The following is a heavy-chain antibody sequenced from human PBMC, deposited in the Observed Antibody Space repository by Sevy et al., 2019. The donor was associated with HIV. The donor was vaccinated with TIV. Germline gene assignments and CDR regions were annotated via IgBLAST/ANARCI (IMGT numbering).Heavy chain of an antibody. D-gene: IGHD2-15*01. CDR1: GFTVSISY. J-gene: IGHJ6*02. CDR3: ARGGYYGLDV. V-gene: IGHV3-53*01. CDR2: IHSGGST. Sequence: GGSLRLSCVASGFTVSISYMSWVRQGPGKGLEWVSAIHSGGSTHYVDSVKGRFTISRDNSKNTVYLQMNGLRAEDTAVYYCARGGYYGLDVWGQGTTVTVSS.